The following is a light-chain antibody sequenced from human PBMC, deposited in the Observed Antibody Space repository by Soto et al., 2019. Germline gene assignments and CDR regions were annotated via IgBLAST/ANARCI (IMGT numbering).Light chain of an antibody. CDR3: QSYDSSLSGYV. CDR2: ANS. Sequence: QSVLTQPPSVSGAPGQRVTISCTGSSSNIGAGYDVHWYQQLPGTAPKLLIYANSNRPSGVPGRFSGSKSGTSASLAITGLHAEDEADYYCQSYDSSLSGYVFGTGTKVTVL. CDR1: SSNIGAGYD. J-gene: IGLJ1*01. V-gene: IGLV1-40*01.